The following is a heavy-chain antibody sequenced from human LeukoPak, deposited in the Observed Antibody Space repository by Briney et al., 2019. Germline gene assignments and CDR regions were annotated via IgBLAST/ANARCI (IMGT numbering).Heavy chain of an antibody. CDR1: GFTFSSYD. J-gene: IGHJ5*02. CDR3: ARGHVLTGYYNFAWFDP. Sequence: PGGSLRLSCAASGFTFSSYDMHWVRQPTGKGLEWVSAIGTAGDTYYSHSVKGRFTISRENAKNSLYLHMNSLSAGDTAVYFCARGHVLTGYYNFAWFDPWGQGTLVTVSS. V-gene: IGHV3-13*01. D-gene: IGHD3-9*01. CDR2: IGTAGDT.